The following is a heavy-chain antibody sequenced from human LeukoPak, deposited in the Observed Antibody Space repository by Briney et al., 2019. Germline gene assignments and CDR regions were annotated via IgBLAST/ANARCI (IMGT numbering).Heavy chain of an antibody. J-gene: IGHJ3*02. Sequence: KSSETLSLTCTVSGGSISSYYWSWIRQPAGKGLEWIGRIYTSGSTNYNPSLKSRVTMSVDTSKNQFSLKLSSVTAADTAVYYCARVGAVGWLQHDAFDIWGQGTMVTVSS. CDR3: ARVGAVGWLQHDAFDI. CDR1: GGSISSYY. CDR2: IYTSGST. V-gene: IGHV4-4*07. D-gene: IGHD5-24*01.